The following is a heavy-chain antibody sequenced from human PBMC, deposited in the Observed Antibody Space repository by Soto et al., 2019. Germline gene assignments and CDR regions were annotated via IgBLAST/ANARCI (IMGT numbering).Heavy chain of an antibody. J-gene: IGHJ4*02. D-gene: IGHD2-15*01. CDR3: AATGYCSGGSCYLFDY. V-gene: IGHV1-58*01. CDR1: GFTFTSSA. CDR2: IVVGSGNT. Sequence: QMQLAQSGPEVKKPGTSVKVSCKASGFTFTSSAVQWVRQARGQRLEWIGWIVVGSGNTNYAQKFQERVTITRDMSTSTVYMELSSLRSEDTAVYYCAATGYCSGGSCYLFDYWGQGTLVTVSS.